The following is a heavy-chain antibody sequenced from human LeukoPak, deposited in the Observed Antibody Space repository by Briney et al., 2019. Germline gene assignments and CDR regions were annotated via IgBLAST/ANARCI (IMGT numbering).Heavy chain of an antibody. Sequence: PSETLSLTCAVSGYSISSGYYWGWIRQPPGRGLEWIGSIYHSGSTYYNPSLKSRVTISVDTSKNQFSLKLSSVTAADTAVYYWARDKVRGGSASAPTRGQ. CDR1: GYSISSGYY. D-gene: IGHD3-16*01. CDR2: IYHSGST. J-gene: IGHJ1*01. CDR3: ARDKVRGGSASAPT. V-gene: IGHV4-38-2*02.